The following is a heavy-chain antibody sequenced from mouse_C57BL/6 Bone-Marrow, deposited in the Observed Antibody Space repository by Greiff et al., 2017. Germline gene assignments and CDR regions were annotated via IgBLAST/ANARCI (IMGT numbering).Heavy chain of an antibody. CDR3: AREGTNWAFDY. CDR1: GYTFTSYW. Sequence: QVQLQQPGAELVKPGASVKLSCKASGYTFTSYWMQWVKQRPGQGLEWIGEIDPSDSYTNYNQKFKGKATLTVDTSSSTAYMQLSSLTSEDSAVDYCAREGTNWAFDYWGQGTTLTVSS. V-gene: IGHV1-50*01. J-gene: IGHJ2*01. D-gene: IGHD4-1*01. CDR2: IDPSDSYT.